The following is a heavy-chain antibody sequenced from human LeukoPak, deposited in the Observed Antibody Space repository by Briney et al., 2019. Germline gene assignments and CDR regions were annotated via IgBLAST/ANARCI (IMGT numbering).Heavy chain of an antibody. V-gene: IGHV3-30*02. CDR2: IRYDGSNK. Sequence: GGSLRLSCAASGFTFSNYGMHWVRQAPGKGLEWVAFIRYDGSNKYYADSVKGRFTISRDNSKNTLYLQMNSLRAEDTAVYFCAKDLSPMVGAKTFDYWGQGTLVNVSS. CDR1: GFTFSNYG. D-gene: IGHD1-26*01. CDR3: AKDLSPMVGAKTFDY. J-gene: IGHJ4*02.